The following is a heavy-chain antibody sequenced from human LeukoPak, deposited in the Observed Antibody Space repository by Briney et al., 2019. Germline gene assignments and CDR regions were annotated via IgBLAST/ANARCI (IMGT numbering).Heavy chain of an antibody. CDR3: ARGHYGMDV. J-gene: IGHJ6*02. CDR2: ISTTSRYT. Sequence: PGGSLRLSCAASGFTFNDHYMSWIRQAPGKGLEWVSYISTTSRYTDYADSVKGRFTISRDNAKNSQDLQMSSLRADDTAVYYCARGHYGMDVWGQGTTVTVSS. CDR1: GFTFNDHY. V-gene: IGHV3-11*06.